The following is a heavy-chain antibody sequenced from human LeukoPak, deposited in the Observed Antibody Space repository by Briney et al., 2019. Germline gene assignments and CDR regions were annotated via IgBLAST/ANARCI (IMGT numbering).Heavy chain of an antibody. D-gene: IGHD3-10*01. CDR2: ISSSGSTI. J-gene: IGHJ6*03. Sequence: GGSLRLSCAASGFTFSDYYMSWIRQAPGKGLEWVSYISSSGSTIYYADSVKGRFTISRDNAKNSLYLQMNSLRAEDTAVYYCARDYYGSYYYYYYMDVWSKGTTVTVSS. CDR3: ARDYYGSYYYYYYMDV. CDR1: GFTFSDYY. V-gene: IGHV3-11*04.